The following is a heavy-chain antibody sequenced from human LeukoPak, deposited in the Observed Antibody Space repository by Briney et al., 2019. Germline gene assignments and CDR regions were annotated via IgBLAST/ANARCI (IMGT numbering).Heavy chain of an antibody. CDR3: TREPSYCGGDCYPDY. Sequence: GGSLRLSCTASGFTFGDYAMSWVRQAPGKGLEWVGFIRSKAYGGTTEYAASVKGRFTISRDDSKSIAYLQMNSLKTEDTAVYYCTREPSYCGGDCYPDYWGQGTLVTVSS. CDR2: IRSKAYGGTT. D-gene: IGHD2-21*02. V-gene: IGHV3-49*04. J-gene: IGHJ4*02. CDR1: GFTFGDYA.